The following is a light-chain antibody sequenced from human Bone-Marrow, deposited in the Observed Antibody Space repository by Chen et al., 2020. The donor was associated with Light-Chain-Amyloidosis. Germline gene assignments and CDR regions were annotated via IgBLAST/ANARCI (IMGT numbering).Light chain of an antibody. CDR2: RDT. V-gene: IGLV3-25*03. J-gene: IGLJ2*01. CDR1: DLPTKY. CDR3: QSAASSGTYGVI. Sequence: SYDLTQPPSVSVSPGQTARFTCSGDDLPTKYAYWYQQKPGQAPVLVIHRDTARPSGISARFSGSSSGTTAPLTISGVQAEDEAAYHCQSAASSGTYGVIFGGGTKLTVL.